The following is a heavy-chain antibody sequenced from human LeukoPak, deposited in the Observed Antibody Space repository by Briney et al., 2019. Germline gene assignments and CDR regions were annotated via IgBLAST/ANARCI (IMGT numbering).Heavy chain of an antibody. CDR3: GRDDVDSSGYYYGY. Sequence: GGSLRLSCAASGFTFSSYSMNWVRQAPGKGLEWVSSISSSSSYIYYADSVKGRFTISRDNAKNSLYLQMNSLRAEDTAVYCCGRDDVDSSGYYYGYWGQGTLVTVSS. V-gene: IGHV3-21*01. CDR1: GFTFSSYS. J-gene: IGHJ4*02. CDR2: ISSSSSYI. D-gene: IGHD3-22*01.